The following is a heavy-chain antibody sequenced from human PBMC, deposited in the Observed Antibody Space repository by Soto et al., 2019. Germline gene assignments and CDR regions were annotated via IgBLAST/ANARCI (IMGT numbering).Heavy chain of an antibody. V-gene: IGHV3-30*18. CDR2: ISYDGSNK. CDR1: GSTFSSYG. Sequence: QVQLVESGGGVVQPGRSLRLYCAASGSTFSSYGMHWVRQAPGKGLEWVAVISYDGSNKYYADSVKGRFTISRDNSKNMLYLQMNSLRAEDTAVYYCAKEWVSGYYTPDYYYYGIDVWGQGTTVTVSS. J-gene: IGHJ6*02. D-gene: IGHD3-3*01. CDR3: AKEWVSGYYTPDYYYYGIDV.